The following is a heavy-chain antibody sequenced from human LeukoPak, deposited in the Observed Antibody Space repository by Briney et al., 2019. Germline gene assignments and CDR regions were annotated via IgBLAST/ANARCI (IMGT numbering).Heavy chain of an antibody. CDR2: IYTSGST. J-gene: IGHJ4*02. V-gene: IGHV4-4*07. Sequence: SETLSLTCTVSGGSISCYYWSWIRQPAGKGLEWIGRIYTSGSTGYNPSLKSRVTMSVDTSKNQFSLKLSPVTAADTAAYYCARVDLRAAYFDYWGQGTLVSVSS. CDR3: ARVDLRAAYFDY. D-gene: IGHD2-15*01. CDR1: GGSISCYY.